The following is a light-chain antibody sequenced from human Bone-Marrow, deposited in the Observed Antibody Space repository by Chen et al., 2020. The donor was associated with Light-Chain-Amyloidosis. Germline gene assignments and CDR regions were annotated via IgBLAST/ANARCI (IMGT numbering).Light chain of an antibody. CDR1: DIGSKS. CDR3: QVWDIRSSHVA. V-gene: IGLV3-21*02. CDR2: DDS. J-gene: IGLJ2*01. Sequence: SYVLTQAPSVSVAPGQTAAIPCGGKDIGSKSVHWYQQKPGQAPVGVVHDDSDRPSGIPERFSGSNSGNTATLTITRVEVGDEADYYCQVWDIRSSHVAFGGGTKLTVL.